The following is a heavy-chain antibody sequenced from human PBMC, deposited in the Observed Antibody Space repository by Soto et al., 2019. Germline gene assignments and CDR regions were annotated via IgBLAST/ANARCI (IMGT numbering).Heavy chain of an antibody. CDR3: ARNPRPLWYFDY. J-gene: IGHJ4*02. D-gene: IGHD3-16*01. CDR2: ITPNSREV. CDR1: GYTFIGYY. Sequence: SVKLSSKAPGYTFIGYYIHWVRQAPGLGLDWMGRITPNSREVTYVKAFQDRVTMTRDPTTNTAYTELSTLRPDDTAVYYWARNPRPLWYFDYWGQGTLVTVSS. V-gene: IGHV1-2*06.